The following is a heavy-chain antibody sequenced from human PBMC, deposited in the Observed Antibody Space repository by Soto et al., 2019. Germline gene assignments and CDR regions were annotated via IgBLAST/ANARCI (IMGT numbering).Heavy chain of an antibody. J-gene: IGHJ4*02. CDR1: GFTFDDYA. V-gene: IGHV3-9*01. Sequence: EVQLVESGGGLVQPSRSLRLSCAASGFTFDDYAMHWVRQAPGKGLEWVSGISWNSGSIGYADSVKGRFTISRDNAKNSLYLQMNSLRAEDTALYYCAKPRPRYCSSTSCPYTYFDYWGQGTLVTVSS. D-gene: IGHD2-2*01. CDR2: ISWNSGSI. CDR3: AKPRPRYCSSTSCPYTYFDY.